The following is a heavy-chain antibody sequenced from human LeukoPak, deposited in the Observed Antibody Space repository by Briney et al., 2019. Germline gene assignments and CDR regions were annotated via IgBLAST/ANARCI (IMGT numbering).Heavy chain of an antibody. D-gene: IGHD2-2*02. CDR1: GFTFSSYS. Sequence: PGGSLRLSCADSGFTFSSYSMNWVRQAPGKGLEWVSYISSSSSTIYYADSVKGRFTISRDNAKNSLYLQMNSLRAEDTAVYYCAKDSFSHCSSTSCYTFNWFDPWGQGTLVTVSS. J-gene: IGHJ5*02. CDR2: ISSSSSTI. CDR3: AKDSFSHCSSTSCYTFNWFDP. V-gene: IGHV3-48*01.